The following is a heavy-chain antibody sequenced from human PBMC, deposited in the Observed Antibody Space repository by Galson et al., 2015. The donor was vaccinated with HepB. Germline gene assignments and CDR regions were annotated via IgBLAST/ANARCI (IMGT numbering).Heavy chain of an antibody. J-gene: IGHJ4*02. Sequence: SVKVSCKASGYSFNSYGISWVRQAPGQGLEWMGWIIAYTGHTYYAQKFQDRLTMTTDISTSTAYMELRSLRSDDTAVYYCARVPYYDFWNGYCLDYWGQGTLVTVSS. CDR3: ARVPYYDFWNGYCLDY. CDR2: IIAYTGHT. V-gene: IGHV1-18*01. D-gene: IGHD3-3*01. CDR1: GYSFNSYG.